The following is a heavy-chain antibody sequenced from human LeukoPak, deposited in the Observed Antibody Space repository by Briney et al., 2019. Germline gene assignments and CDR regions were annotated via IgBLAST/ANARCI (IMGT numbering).Heavy chain of an antibody. CDR1: GFTFSSYA. D-gene: IGHD6-13*01. Sequence: GGSLRLSCAASGFTFSSYAMSWVRQAPGKGLEWVSAISGSGGSTYYADSVKGRFTISRDNAKNSLYLQMNSLRAEDTAVYYCARDIAAAGPGDYWGQGTLVTVSS. V-gene: IGHV3-23*01. CDR2: ISGSGGST. J-gene: IGHJ4*02. CDR3: ARDIAAAGPGDY.